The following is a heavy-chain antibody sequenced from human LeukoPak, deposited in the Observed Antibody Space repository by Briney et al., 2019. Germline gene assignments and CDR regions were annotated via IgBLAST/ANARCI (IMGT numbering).Heavy chain of an antibody. D-gene: IGHD3-3*01. CDR1: GGSISSGGYY. Sequence: SQTLSLTCTVSGGSISSGGYYWSWIRQHPGKGLEWIGYIYYSGSTYYNPSLKSRVTISVDTSKNQFSLKLSSVTAADTAVYYCARVLRPYDFWSGYFTPVYMDVWGKGTTVTASS. V-gene: IGHV4-31*03. CDR2: IYYSGST. J-gene: IGHJ6*03. CDR3: ARVLRPYDFWSGYFTPVYMDV.